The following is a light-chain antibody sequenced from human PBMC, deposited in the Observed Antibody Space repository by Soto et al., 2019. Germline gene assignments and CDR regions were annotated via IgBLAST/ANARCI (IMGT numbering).Light chain of an antibody. CDR2: GAS. V-gene: IGKV3-20*01. J-gene: IGKJ1*01. CDR3: QQYGSSPT. CDR1: RSVSSSY. Sequence: ENVFVQSPRTPSFFSRGKKTLFLRGSRSVSSSYLAWYQQKPGQAPRLLIYGASSRATGIPDRFSGSGSGTDFTLTISRLEPEDFAVYYCQQYGSSPTFGQGTKVDIK.